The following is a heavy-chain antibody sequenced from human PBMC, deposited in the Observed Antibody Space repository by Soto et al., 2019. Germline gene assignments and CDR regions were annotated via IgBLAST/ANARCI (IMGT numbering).Heavy chain of an antibody. Sequence: DHTLLTPTHILPVTCTVFASTLSTSGVGVGWSRQPPGKALEWLALIYWDDDKLYSPFLKLRLTITKDTSKKQVVLTMNNMDPVDTATYYCAHSPQTSSPWGYGYWGQGTLVTVSS. D-gene: IGHD6-13*01. J-gene: IGHJ4*02. CDR3: AHSPQTSSPWGYGY. V-gene: IGHV2-5*02. CDR1: ASTLSTSGVG. CDR2: IYWDDDK.